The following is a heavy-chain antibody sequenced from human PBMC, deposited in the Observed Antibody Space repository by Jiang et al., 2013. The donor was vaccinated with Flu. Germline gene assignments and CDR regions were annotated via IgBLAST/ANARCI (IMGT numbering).Heavy chain of an antibody. CDR1: GGSISAYY. CDR3: ARCRTYKYDSDVYYLDWFDP. V-gene: IGHV4-59*01. CDR2: VYSTGST. Sequence: LLKPSETLSLTCTVSGGSISAYYWSWFRQPPGKGLEWIGYVYSTGSTHYNPSLKSRVIMSVDTSKNQFSLKLNSVTAADTAVYYCARCRTYKYDSDVYYLDWFDPWGQGTLVTVSS. D-gene: IGHD3-22*01. J-gene: IGHJ5*02.